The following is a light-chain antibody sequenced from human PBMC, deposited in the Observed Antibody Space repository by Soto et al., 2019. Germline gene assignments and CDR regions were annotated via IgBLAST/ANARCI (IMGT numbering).Light chain of an antibody. CDR2: AAF. CDR1: QRITNY. CDR3: QQTYTRPFT. V-gene: IGKV1-39*01. J-gene: IGKJ2*01. Sequence: DIQMTQSPSSLSASVGDRVTLTCRASQRITNYLNWYQQKLGEAPKLLIFAAFNLKSGVPSRFSVSGFGTDFTLTITSLQPEDFATYYCQQTYTRPFTFGQGTKLEMK.